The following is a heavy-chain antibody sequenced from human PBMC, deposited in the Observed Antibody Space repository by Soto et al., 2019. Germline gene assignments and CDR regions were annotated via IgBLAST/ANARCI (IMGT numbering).Heavy chain of an antibody. CDR3: AKGPDPGAFDI. D-gene: IGHD3-10*01. J-gene: IGHJ3*02. V-gene: IGHV3-23*01. CDR1: GFTFRSYA. Sequence: VQLLESGGGLVQPGGSLRLSCAASGFTFRSYAMSWVRQAPGRGLEWVSTFGGRDFNTYYADSVKCRFTVSRDNDNSALFLQMNGLRAEDTAVYYCAKGPDPGAFDIWGQGTLVTVSS. CDR2: FGGRDFNT.